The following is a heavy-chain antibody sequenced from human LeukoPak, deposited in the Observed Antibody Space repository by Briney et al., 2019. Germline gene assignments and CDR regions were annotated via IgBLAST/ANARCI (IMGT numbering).Heavy chain of an antibody. J-gene: IGHJ4*02. CDR2: ISSSGSTI. D-gene: IGHD5-18*01. Sequence: GGSLRLSPAASGFTFCSYEMNWVRQAPGKGLEWVSYISSSGSTIYYADSVKGRFTTSRDNAKNSLYLQMNSLRAEDTAVYYCARDGGYSHGYGPNHFDYWGQGTLVTVSS. CDR1: GFTFCSYE. CDR3: ARDGGYSHGYGPNHFDY. V-gene: IGHV3-48*03.